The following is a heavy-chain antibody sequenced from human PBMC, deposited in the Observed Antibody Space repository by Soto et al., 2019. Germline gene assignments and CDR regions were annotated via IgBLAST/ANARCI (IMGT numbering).Heavy chain of an antibody. CDR1: GGSISSSSYY. Sequence: SGTLSLTCSVSGGSISSSSYYWGWIRQPPGKGLEWIGSIYYTGSTYYNPSHKSRVTISADTSKNQFSLKLSSVTAADTAVYYCARHRNSNGYYPYYSMDVWGKGTTVTV. J-gene: IGHJ6*03. D-gene: IGHD1-1*01. V-gene: IGHV4-39*01. CDR2: IYYTGST. CDR3: ARHRNSNGYYPYYSMDV.